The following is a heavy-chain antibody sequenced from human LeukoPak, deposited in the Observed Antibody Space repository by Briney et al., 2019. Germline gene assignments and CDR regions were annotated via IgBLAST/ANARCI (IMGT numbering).Heavy chain of an antibody. J-gene: IGHJ4*02. CDR1: GFTFSSYW. D-gene: IGHD5-12*01. CDR2: IKQDGSEK. V-gene: IGHV3-7*01. CDR3: ARDPTYEY. Sequence: PGGPLSLSCEASGFTFSSYWMSWVRQAQGKGLEWVANIKQDGSEKYYVDSVKGRFTISRDNAKNSLYLQMNSLRAEDTAVYYCARDPTYEYWGQGTLVTVSS.